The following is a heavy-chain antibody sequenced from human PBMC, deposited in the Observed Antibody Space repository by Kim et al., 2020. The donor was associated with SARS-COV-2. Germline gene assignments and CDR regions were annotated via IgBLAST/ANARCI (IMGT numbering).Heavy chain of an antibody. CDR1: GGSISSGDYY. CDR3: ARDPRIWFGESPLYGMDV. J-gene: IGHJ6*02. V-gene: IGHV4-30-4*01. CDR2: IYYSGST. D-gene: IGHD3-10*01. Sequence: SETLSLTCTVSGGSISSGDYYWSWIRQPPGKGLEWIGYIYYSGSTYYNPSLKSRVTISVDTSKNQFSLKLSSVTAADTAVYYCARDPRIWFGESPLYGMDVWGQGTTVTVSS.